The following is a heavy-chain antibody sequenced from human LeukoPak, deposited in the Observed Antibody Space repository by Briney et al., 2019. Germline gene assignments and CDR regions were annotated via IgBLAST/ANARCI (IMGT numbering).Heavy chain of an antibody. CDR1: GFTFSGYE. J-gene: IGHJ4*02. CDR2: ISRSGSTI. V-gene: IGHV3-48*03. Sequence: GGSLRLSCAASGFTFSGYEGNWGRQAPGKGLEWLSYISRSGSTIYYADSVRGRFTISRDNGKNTLYLQMNSLRAEDTAVYYCATRSGTSDYLFDYWGQGTLVTVSS. D-gene: IGHD2-2*01. CDR3: ATRSGTSDYLFDY.